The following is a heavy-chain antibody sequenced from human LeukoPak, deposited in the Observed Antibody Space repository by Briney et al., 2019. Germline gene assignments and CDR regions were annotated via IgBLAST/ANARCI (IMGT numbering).Heavy chain of an antibody. CDR3: ARVVGYCSGGSCYRYFDY. CDR2: IYYSGST. J-gene: IGHJ4*02. D-gene: IGHD2-15*01. CDR1: GGSISSYY. Sequence: SETLSLTCTVSGGSISSYYWSWIRQPPGKGLEWIGYIYYSGSTNYNPSLKSRVTISVDTSKNQFSLKLSSVTAADTAVYYCARVVGYCSGGSCYRYFDYWGQGTLVTVSS. V-gene: IGHV4-59*01.